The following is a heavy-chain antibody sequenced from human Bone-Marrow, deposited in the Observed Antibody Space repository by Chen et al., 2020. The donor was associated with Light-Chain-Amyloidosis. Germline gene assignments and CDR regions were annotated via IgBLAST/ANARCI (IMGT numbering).Heavy chain of an antibody. CDR2: INAGNGNT. CDR1: GYTFTTYA. V-gene: IGHV1-3*01. D-gene: IGHD6-13*01. J-gene: IGHJ4*02. Sequence: VQLVQSGAEVKKPGASVKVSCKASGYTFTTYAMHWVRQAPGQSLEWMGWINAGNGNTKYSQKFQDRVTITGDTSASTAYMELSSLRSEDTAVYYCARDWAAAGPDYWGQGTLVTVSS. CDR3: ARDWAAAGPDY.